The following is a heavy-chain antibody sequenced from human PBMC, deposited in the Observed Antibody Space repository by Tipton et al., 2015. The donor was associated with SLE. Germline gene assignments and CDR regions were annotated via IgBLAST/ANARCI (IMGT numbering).Heavy chain of an antibody. CDR3: ARVRQQLTHDAFDI. CDR1: GGSISSGGYY. D-gene: IGHD6-13*01. CDR2: IYYSGST. Sequence: TLSLTCTVSGGSISSGGYYWSWIRPHPGKGLEWIGYIYYSGSTYYNPSLKSRVTISVDTSKNQFSLKLSSVTAADTAVYYCARVRQQLTHDAFDIWGQGTMVTVSS. V-gene: IGHV4-31*03. J-gene: IGHJ3*02.